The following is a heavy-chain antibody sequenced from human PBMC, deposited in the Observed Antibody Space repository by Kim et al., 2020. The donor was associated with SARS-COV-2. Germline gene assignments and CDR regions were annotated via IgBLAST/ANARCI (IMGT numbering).Heavy chain of an antibody. CDR3: ARVGGSASHGAISWYFDL. J-gene: IGHJ2*01. V-gene: IGHV3-13*01. Sequence: KGRFTISRENAKNSLYLQMNSLRAGDTAVYYCARVGGSASHGAISWYFDLWGRGTLVTVSS. D-gene: IGHD1-26*01.